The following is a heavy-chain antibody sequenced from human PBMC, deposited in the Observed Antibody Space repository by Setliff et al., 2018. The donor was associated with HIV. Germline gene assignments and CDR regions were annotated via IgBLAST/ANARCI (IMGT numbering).Heavy chain of an antibody. V-gene: IGHV4-61*02. J-gene: IGHJ4*02. CDR3: ARVPFTTGFDY. CDR1: GDSLNNDNHR. CDR2: IHTSGST. Sequence: KPSETLSFTCTVSGDSLNNDNHRWAWIRQPAGKGLEWIGRIHTSGSTNYNPSLKSRVTISVDTSNNQFSLRLSSVTAADTAVFYCARVPFTTGFDYWGQGILVTVSS. D-gene: IGHD3-3*01.